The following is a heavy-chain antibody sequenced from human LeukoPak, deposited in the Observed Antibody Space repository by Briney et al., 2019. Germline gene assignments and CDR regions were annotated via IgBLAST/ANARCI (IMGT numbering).Heavy chain of an antibody. D-gene: IGHD5-12*01. CDR3: ARMTNSAYDFDY. Sequence: GGSLRPSCAASGFTLSSYDMNWVRQAPGKGLEWVSYIGSSGSTIYYADSVKGRFTISRDNAKSSLYLQMNSLRAEDTAVYYCARMTNSAYDFDYWGQGTLVTVSS. V-gene: IGHV3-48*03. J-gene: IGHJ4*02. CDR2: IGSSGSTI. CDR1: GFTLSSYD.